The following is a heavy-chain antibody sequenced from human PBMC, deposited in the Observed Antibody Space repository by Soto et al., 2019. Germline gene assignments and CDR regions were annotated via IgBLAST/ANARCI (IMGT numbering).Heavy chain of an antibody. J-gene: IGHJ4*02. V-gene: IGHV4-59*01. CDR1: GGSISSYY. CDR3: ARVLAVAGKEPFDY. D-gene: IGHD6-19*01. Sequence: QVQLQESGPGLVKPSETLSLTCTVSGGSISSYYWSWIRQPPGKGLEWIGYIYYSGSTNYNPSLKSRVTTSVDTSKNQFSLKLSSVTAADTAVYYCARVLAVAGKEPFDYWGQGTLVTVSS. CDR2: IYYSGST.